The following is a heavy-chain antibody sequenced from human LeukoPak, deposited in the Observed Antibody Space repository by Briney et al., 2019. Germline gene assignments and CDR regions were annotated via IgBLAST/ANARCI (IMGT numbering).Heavy chain of an antibody. J-gene: IGHJ4*02. CDR2: ISSSGSTT. CDR3: ARDNYDSSGYYFD. V-gene: IGHV3-48*03. CDR1: GFTFSSYE. Sequence: GGSLRLSCAASGFTFSSYEMNWVRQAPGKGLEWVSYISSSGSTTHYADSVKGRFTISRDNAKNSLYLQMNSLRAEDTAVYYCARDNYDSSGYYFDWGEGTVDTVSS. D-gene: IGHD3-22*01.